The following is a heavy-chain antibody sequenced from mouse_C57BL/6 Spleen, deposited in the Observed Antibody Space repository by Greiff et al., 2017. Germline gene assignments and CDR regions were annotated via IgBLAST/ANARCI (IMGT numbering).Heavy chain of an antibody. J-gene: IGHJ4*01. CDR1: GYTFTDYY. Sequence: VQLQQSGPVLVKPGASVKMSCKASGYTFTDYYMNWVKQSHGKSLEWIGVINPYNGGTSYNQKFKGKATLTVDKSSSTAYMELNSLTSEDSAVYYCARSLTTVVAYYAMDYWGQGTSVTVSS. D-gene: IGHD1-1*01. CDR2: INPYNGGT. CDR3: ARSLTTVVAYYAMDY. V-gene: IGHV1-19*01.